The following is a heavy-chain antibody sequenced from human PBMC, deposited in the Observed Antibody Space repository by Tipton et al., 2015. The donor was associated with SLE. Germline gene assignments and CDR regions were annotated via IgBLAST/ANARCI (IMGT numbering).Heavy chain of an antibody. V-gene: IGHV4-34*01. Sequence: TLSLTCAVYRGSFSGYFWTWIRQPPGKGLEWIGEINHSGSTNYNPSLKSRVTTSVDTSKNQFSLKVNSVTAADTAVYYCAGRGRMMAVAVRHAFDIWGQGTVVTASS. CDR3: AGRGRMMAVAVRHAFDI. D-gene: IGHD6-19*01. J-gene: IGHJ3*02. CDR2: INHSGST. CDR1: RGSFSGYF.